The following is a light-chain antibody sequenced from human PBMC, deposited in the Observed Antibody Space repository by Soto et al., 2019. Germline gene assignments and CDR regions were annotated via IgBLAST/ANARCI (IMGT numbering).Light chain of an antibody. V-gene: IGKV3-11*01. CDR2: DAS. J-gene: IGKJ5*01. CDR3: QQRSILIT. Sequence: EIVLTQSPATLSLSPGERATLSCRASQSVSSYLAWYQQKPGQAPRLLIYDASNRATGIPARFSGSGSGTDFTLTISSLEPEELAVYSCQQRSILITCAQGTRLAIK. CDR1: QSVSSY.